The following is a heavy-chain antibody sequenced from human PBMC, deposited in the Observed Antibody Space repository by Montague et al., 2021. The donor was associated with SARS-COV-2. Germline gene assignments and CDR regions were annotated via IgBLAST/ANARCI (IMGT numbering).Heavy chain of an antibody. CDR1: GFTFSDYY. J-gene: IGHJ4*02. D-gene: IGHD3-9*01. Sequence: LRLSCSASGFTFSDYYMSWIRQAPGKGLEWVSYISSSSSYTNYADSVKGRFTISRDNAKNSLYLQMNSLRAEDMAVYYCARQGRYFDWLLMARGHQRTEGVDYWGQGTLVTVSS. V-gene: IGHV3-11*03. CDR3: ARQGRYFDWLLMARGHQRTEGVDY. CDR2: ISSSSSYT.